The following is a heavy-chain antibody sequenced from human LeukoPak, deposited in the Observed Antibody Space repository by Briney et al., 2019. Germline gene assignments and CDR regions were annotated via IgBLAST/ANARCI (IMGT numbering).Heavy chain of an antibody. CDR3: ASDPGYSYAMDS. Sequence: PGGSLRLSCAASGFTFSSYSMNWVRQAPGKGLEWISYISHGSTRIFYADFVEGRFTVSRDDAKNALYLRMNSLRVEDTAVYYCASDPGYSYAMDSWGQGTLVIVSS. J-gene: IGHJ4*02. V-gene: IGHV3-48*01. CDR1: GFTFSSYS. D-gene: IGHD5-18*01. CDR2: ISHGSTRI.